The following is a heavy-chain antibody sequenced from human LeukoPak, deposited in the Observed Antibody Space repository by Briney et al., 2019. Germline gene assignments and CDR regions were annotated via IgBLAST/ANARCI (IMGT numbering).Heavy chain of an antibody. J-gene: IGHJ4*02. D-gene: IGHD4-17*01. CDR3: AKNRAGDYADY. CDR1: GYTFTSYY. CDR2: ISPNSGGT. V-gene: IGHV1-2*06. Sequence: ASVKVSCKASGYTFTSYYMHWVRHAPGQGLEWMGRISPNSGGTNYAQKFRGRRTVTRDTSISTAYMELSSLRSDDTAVYYCAKNRAGDYADYWGQGTLVTVSS.